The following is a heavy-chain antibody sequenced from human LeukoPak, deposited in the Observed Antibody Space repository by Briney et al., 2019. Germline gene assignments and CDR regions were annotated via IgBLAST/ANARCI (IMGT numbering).Heavy chain of an antibody. V-gene: IGHV3-48*02. Sequence: PGGSLRLSCAASGFTFSSYSMNWVRQAPGKGLEWVSYISSSSSTICYADSVKGRFTISRDNAKNSLYLQMNSLRDEDTAVCYCASESTDYFDYWGQGTLVTVSS. D-gene: IGHD5/OR15-5a*01. CDR2: ISSSSSTI. CDR1: GFTFSSYS. CDR3: ASESTDYFDY. J-gene: IGHJ4*02.